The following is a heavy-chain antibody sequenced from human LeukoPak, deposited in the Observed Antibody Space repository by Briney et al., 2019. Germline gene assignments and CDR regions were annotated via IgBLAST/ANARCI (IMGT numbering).Heavy chain of an antibody. Sequence: HGESLKISCKGSGYSFPSYWIVWVRQMPGKGLEWMGMIYPGDSDTRYRPSFPGQVTISADKSISTAYLQWRSLKASDTAMYYYARPHSSGRSDSFDIWGQGTMVTVSS. J-gene: IGHJ3*02. V-gene: IGHV5-51*01. CDR1: GYSFPSYW. CDR2: IYPGDSDT. CDR3: ARPHSSGRSDSFDI. D-gene: IGHD3-22*01.